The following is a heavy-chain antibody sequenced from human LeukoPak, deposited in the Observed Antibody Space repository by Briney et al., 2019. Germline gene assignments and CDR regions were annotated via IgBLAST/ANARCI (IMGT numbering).Heavy chain of an antibody. J-gene: IGHJ4*02. V-gene: IGHV3-23*02. CDR1: GFTFSYYA. CDR2: TSGSGDGT. CDR3: AKEKQRYFDY. Sequence: GSLRLSCAASGFTFSYYAMSWVREAPGKGLEWVSGTSGSGDGTYYGDSEKGGVTISRDSSKNTQYLRMRRVRAEDTRVYYCAKEKQRYFDYRGQGTLVTVSS.